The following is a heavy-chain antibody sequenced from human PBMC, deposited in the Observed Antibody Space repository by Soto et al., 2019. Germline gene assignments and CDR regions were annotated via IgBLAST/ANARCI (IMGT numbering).Heavy chain of an antibody. CDR2: IYWDDDK. CDR1: GFSLSTSGVG. V-gene: IGHV2-5*02. CDR3: AHRLELRAALEYNWFDP. J-gene: IGHJ5*02. Sequence: QITLKESGPTLVKPTQTLTLTCTFSGFSLSTSGVGVGWIRQPPGKALEWLALIYWDDDKRYSPSLKSRLTITKHTSKNQVVLTMTNMDPVDTATYYCAHRLELRAALEYNWFDPWGQGTLVTVSS. D-gene: IGHD1-7*01.